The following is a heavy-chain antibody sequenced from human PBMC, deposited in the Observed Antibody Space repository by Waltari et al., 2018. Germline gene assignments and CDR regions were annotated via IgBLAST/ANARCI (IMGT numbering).Heavy chain of an antibody. D-gene: IGHD6-6*01. J-gene: IGHJ4*02. CDR2: VYHDGST. CDR1: GGSIGNDY. CDR3: ARGGASSKYFDY. Sequence: QVRLQESGPGLVKPSETLSLSCTVSGGSIGNDYWSWIRRPPGKGLEWIGFVYHDGSTNYTPSLMSRVTISVDTSKNQFSLKLKSVTAADTAVYYCARGGASSKYFDYWGQGTLVTVSS. V-gene: IGHV4-59*01.